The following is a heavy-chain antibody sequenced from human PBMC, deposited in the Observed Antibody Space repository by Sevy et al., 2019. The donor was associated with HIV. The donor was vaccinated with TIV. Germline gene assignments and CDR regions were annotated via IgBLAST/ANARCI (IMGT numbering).Heavy chain of an antibody. CDR1: GFTFSSYW. D-gene: IGHD3-10*01. CDR3: GNYYTASGSSDY. CDR2: INQGGSER. J-gene: IGHJ4*02. Sequence: GGSLRLSCAASGFTFSSYWMTWVRQPPGKGLEWVANINQGGSERNYADSVKGRFIISRDNAENSLYLQMNSLRAEDTAVYYCGNYYTASGSSDYWGQGTLVTVSS. V-gene: IGHV3-7*03.